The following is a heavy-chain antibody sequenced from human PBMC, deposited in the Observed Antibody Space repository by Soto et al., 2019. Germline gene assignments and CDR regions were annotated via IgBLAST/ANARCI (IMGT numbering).Heavy chain of an antibody. CDR1: GYTFTSYA. CDR2: ISADNGNT. D-gene: IGHD5-18*01. Sequence: GASVKVSCKASGYTFTSYAMHWVRQAPGQRLEWMGWISADNGNTNYAQKLQGRVTMTTDTSTSTAYMELRSLRSDDTAVYYCARDQGYSYGYGTSTFDYWGQGTLVTVSS. J-gene: IGHJ4*02. CDR3: ARDQGYSYGYGTSTFDY. V-gene: IGHV1-18*01.